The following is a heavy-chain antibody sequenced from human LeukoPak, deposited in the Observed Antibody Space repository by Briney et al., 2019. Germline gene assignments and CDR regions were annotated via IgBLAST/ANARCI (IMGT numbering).Heavy chain of an antibody. V-gene: IGHV4-30-2*01. Sequence: SQTLSLTCAVSGGSISSGGYSWSSIRQPPGKGLEWIGYIYHSGSTYYNPSLKSRVTISVDRSKNQFSLKLSSVTAADTAVYYCARVGIAVAGRVGWFDPWGQGTLVTVSS. D-gene: IGHD6-19*01. CDR3: ARVGIAVAGRVGWFDP. CDR1: GGSISSGGYS. CDR2: IYHSGST. J-gene: IGHJ5*02.